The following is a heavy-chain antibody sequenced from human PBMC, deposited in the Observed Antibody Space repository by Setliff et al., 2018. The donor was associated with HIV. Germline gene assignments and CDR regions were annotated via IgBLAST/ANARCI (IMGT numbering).Heavy chain of an antibody. CDR2: IKDDGRDK. CDR3: VRGTLDF. V-gene: IGHV3-7*04. CDR1: GFTFRSYW. Sequence: GGSLRLSCVASGFTFRSYWMSWVRQAPGKRPEWVANIKDDGRDKFYLDSVKGRFTISRDNAKNSLYLQMNSLRAEDTAVYYCVRGTLDFWGQGNLVTVSS. J-gene: IGHJ4*02.